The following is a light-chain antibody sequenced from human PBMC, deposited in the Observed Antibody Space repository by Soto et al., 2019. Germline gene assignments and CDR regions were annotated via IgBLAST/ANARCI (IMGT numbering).Light chain of an antibody. V-gene: IGKV1-39*01. Sequence: DIQMTQSPSSLSASLGDRVTIACRASQSISRYLNWYQHIPGKAPNLLIYAASSLTPGVPSRFSVSGSGTDFTLTISRLQPEDFATYYCQQTYSIPLTFGGGTKVEI. CDR1: QSISRY. CDR3: QQTYSIPLT. J-gene: IGKJ4*01. CDR2: AAS.